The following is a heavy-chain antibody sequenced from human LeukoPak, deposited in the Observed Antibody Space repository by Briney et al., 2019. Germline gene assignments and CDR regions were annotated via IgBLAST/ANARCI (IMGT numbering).Heavy chain of an antibody. CDR1: GFIFSSYE. D-gene: IGHD3-16*01. CDR2: ISSSGSKI. Sequence: PGGSLRLSCAASGFIFSSYEMNWVRQAPGKGLEWVAHISSSGSKIYYADSVKGRFTISRDNAKNSLYLQMNSLRAENTAVYYCARALLCWGYGTMVTVSS. V-gene: IGHV3-48*03. J-gene: IGHJ3*01. CDR3: ARALLC.